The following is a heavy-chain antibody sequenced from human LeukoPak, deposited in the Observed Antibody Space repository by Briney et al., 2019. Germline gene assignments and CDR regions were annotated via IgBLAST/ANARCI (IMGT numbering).Heavy chain of an antibody. CDR2: INHSGST. CDR1: GGSFSGYY. D-gene: IGHD3-16*01. J-gene: IGHJ3*02. Sequence: PSETLSLTCAVYGGSFSGYYWSWIRQPPGKGLEWIGEINHSGSTNYNPSLKSRVTISVDTSKNQFSLKLSSVTAADTAVYYCARDPSTLRRDAFDIWGQGTMVTVSS. CDR3: ARDPSTLRRDAFDI. V-gene: IGHV4-34*01.